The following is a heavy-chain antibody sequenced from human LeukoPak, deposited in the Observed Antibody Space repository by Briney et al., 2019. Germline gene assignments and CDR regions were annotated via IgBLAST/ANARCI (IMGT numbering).Heavy chain of an antibody. J-gene: IGHJ5*02. CDR2: ISYDGSNK. D-gene: IGHD2-8*01. CDR1: GFTFSSYA. CDR3: AREYYLNWFDP. V-gene: IGHV3-30-3*01. Sequence: PGGSLRLSCAASGFTFSSYAMHWVRQAPGKGLGWVAVISYDGSNKYYADSVKGRFTISRDNSKNTLYLQMNGLRAEDTAVYYCAREYYLNWFDPWGQGTLVTVSS.